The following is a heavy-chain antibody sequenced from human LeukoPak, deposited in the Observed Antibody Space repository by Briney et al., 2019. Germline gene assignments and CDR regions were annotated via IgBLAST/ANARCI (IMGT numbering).Heavy chain of an antibody. J-gene: IGHJ4*02. D-gene: IGHD2-2*01. V-gene: IGHV3-21*06. CDR3: ARREPQGCSGTSCFAGPVGH. CDR2: ISGTSDYI. CDR1: GFTFSSYG. Sequence: GGSLRLSCAASGFTFSSYGMHWVRQAPGKGLEWVSSISGTSDYIYYAESVKGRFTISRDNGQNSLYLQMNSLRAEDTAVYYCARREPQGCSGTSCFAGPVGHWGQGTLVTVSS.